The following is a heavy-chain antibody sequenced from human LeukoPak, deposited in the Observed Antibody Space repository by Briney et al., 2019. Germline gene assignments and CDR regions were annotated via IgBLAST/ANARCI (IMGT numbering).Heavy chain of an antibody. V-gene: IGHV3-48*01. J-gene: IGHJ4*02. Sequence: GGSLRLSCAASGFTFRNAWMSWVPPAPGKGVEWGSYISSRRSTIYYADSVKGRFTISRDNAQTSLYLQMNSLRAEDTAVYYCARDLGIAARPSYFNCAGQGSLVTAS. D-gene: IGHD6-6*01. CDR1: GFTFRNAW. CDR3: ARDLGIAARPSYFNC. CDR2: ISSRRSTI.